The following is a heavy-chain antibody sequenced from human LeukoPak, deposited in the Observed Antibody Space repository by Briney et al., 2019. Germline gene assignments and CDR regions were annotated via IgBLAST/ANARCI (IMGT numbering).Heavy chain of an antibody. D-gene: IGHD3-22*01. V-gene: IGHV3-74*01. CDR1: GFTFSSYW. CDR3: AREREIGLYDSSGPGVDY. J-gene: IGHJ4*02. Sequence: GGSLRLSCAASGFTFSSYWMHWVRQAPGKGLVWVSRINSDGSSTSYADSVKGRFTISRDNAKNTLYLQMNSLRAEDTAVYYCAREREIGLYDSSGPGVDYWGQGTLVTVSS. CDR2: INSDGSST.